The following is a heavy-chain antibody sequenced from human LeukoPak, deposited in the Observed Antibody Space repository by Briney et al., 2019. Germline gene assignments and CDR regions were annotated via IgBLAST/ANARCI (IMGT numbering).Heavy chain of an antibody. J-gene: IGHJ1*01. D-gene: IGHD2-2*01. CDR3: ATRYCSSTSCYAEYFQN. Sequence: GASVKVSCKASGYTFTGYYMHWVRQAPGQGLERMGWINPNSGGTNYAQKFQGRVTMTRDTSISTAYMELSRLRSDDTAVYYWATRYCSSTSCYAEYFQNWGQGTLVTVSS. V-gene: IGHV1-2*02. CDR2: INPNSGGT. CDR1: GYTFTGYY.